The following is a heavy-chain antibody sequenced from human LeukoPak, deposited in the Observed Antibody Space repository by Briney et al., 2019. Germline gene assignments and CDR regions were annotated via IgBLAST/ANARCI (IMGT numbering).Heavy chain of an antibody. D-gene: IGHD1-26*01. Sequence: GGSLRLSXAASGFTFSSYWMSWVRQAPGKGLEWVANIKQDGSEKYYVDPVKGRFTISRDNAKNSLYLQMNSLRAEDTAVYYCARGGADSGSYGMDVWGKGTTVTVSS. J-gene: IGHJ6*04. CDR3: ARGGADSGSYGMDV. CDR1: GFTFSSYW. V-gene: IGHV3-7*04. CDR2: IKQDGSEK.